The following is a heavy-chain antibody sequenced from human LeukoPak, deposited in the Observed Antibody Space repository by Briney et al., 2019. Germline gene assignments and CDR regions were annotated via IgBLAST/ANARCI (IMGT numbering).Heavy chain of an antibody. Sequence: GRSLRLSCAASGFTFSSYSMNWVRQAPGKGLEWVSSISSSSSYIYYADSVKGRFTISRDNAKNSLYLQMNSLRAEDTAVYYCARGTNPRAAAGTGFDYWGQGTLVTVSS. CDR3: ARGTNPRAAAGTGFDY. V-gene: IGHV3-21*01. J-gene: IGHJ4*02. CDR1: GFTFSSYS. CDR2: ISSSSSYI. D-gene: IGHD6-13*01.